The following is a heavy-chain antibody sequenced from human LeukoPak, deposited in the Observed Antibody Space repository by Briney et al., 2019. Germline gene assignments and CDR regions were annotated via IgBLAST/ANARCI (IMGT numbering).Heavy chain of an antibody. V-gene: IGHV4-39*01. CDR2: IYYSGST. D-gene: IGHD3-22*01. Sequence: SETLSLTCTVSGGSISSSSYYWGWIRQPPGKGLEWIGSIYYSGSTYYNPSLKSRVTISVDTSKNQFSLKLSSVTAADTAVYYCARRRPDYYDSSGYRDWGQGTLVTVSS. CDR1: GGSISSSSYY. CDR3: ARRRPDYYDSSGYRD. J-gene: IGHJ4*02.